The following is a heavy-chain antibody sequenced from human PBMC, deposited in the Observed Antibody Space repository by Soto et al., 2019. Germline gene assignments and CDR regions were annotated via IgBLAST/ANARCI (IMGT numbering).Heavy chain of an antibody. CDR1: GGSISSYY. D-gene: IGHD6-19*01. J-gene: IGHJ6*02. CDR3: ARGSSGEV. CDR2: IYYSGST. V-gene: IGHV4-59*01. Sequence: QVQLQESGPGLVKPSETLSLTCTVSGGSISSYYWSWIRQPPGKGLEWIGYIYYSGSTTYNPSLKSRVIISVDTSKNQFSLKLSSVTAADTAVYYCARGSSGEVWGQGTTVTVSS.